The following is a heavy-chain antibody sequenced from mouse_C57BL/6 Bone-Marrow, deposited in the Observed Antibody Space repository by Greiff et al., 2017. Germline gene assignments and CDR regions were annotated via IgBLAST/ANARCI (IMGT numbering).Heavy chain of an antibody. CDR3: VRDSYCGSSYEFAY. V-gene: IGHV10-3*01. CDR2: IRSKSSNYAT. CDR1: GFTFNTYA. D-gene: IGHD1-1*01. Sequence: GGGLVQPKGSLKLSCAASGFTFNTYAMHWVRQAPGKGLEWVARIRSKSSNYATYYADSVKDRFTISRDDSQSMLYLQMNNLKTEDTAMYYWVRDSYCGSSYEFAYWGQGTLVTVSA. J-gene: IGHJ3*01.